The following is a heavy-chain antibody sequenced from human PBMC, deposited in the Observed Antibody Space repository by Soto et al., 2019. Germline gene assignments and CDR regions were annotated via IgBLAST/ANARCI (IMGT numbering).Heavy chain of an antibody. Sequence: DVQVVESGGGLVKPGGSLRLSCAVSGTTLSDAWMSWVRQPPGKGLEWVVRIKRKSEGGTTDYAAPVKGRFTISRDDSKNMLFLEMDGLKTEDTAVYYCTRWLAEFWGQGTLVIVSS. J-gene: IGHJ4*02. D-gene: IGHD6-19*01. CDR2: IKRKSEGGTT. CDR3: TRWLAEF. CDR1: GTTLSDAW. V-gene: IGHV3-15*01.